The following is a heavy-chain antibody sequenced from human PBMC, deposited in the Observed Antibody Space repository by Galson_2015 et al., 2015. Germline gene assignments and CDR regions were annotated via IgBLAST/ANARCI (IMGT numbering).Heavy chain of an antibody. V-gene: IGHV1-24*01. J-gene: IGHJ4*02. CDR2: FDPENGET. CDR1: GYTLTDLS. CDR3: GRLAESGSTFDY. Sequence: SVTVSCKVSGYTLTDLSMHWVRQAPGKGLEWMGGFDPENGETIYAQKFQSRVTMTEDTTADTAYMELSSLRSKDTAMYDCGRLAESGSTFDYWGQGTLVTVSS. D-gene: IGHD3-3*01.